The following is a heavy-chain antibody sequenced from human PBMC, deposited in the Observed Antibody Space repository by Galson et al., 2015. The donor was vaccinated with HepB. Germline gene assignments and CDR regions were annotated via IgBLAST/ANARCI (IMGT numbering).Heavy chain of an antibody. V-gene: IGHV1-69*13. CDR3: ARGRVTMVRGAPPYYYYYGMDV. CDR2: IIPIFGTA. J-gene: IGHJ6*02. Sequence: SVKVSCKASGGTFSSYAISWVRQAPGQGLEWMGGIIPIFGTANYAQKFQGRVTITADESTSTAYMELSSLRSEDTAVYYCARGRVTMVRGAPPYYYYYGMDVWGQGTTVTVSS. D-gene: IGHD3-10*01. CDR1: GGTFSSYA.